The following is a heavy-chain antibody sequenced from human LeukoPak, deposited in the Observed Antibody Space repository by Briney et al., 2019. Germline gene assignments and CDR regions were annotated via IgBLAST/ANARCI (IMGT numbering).Heavy chain of an antibody. CDR1: GSTFCSYS. CDR2: ISSSSSYI. V-gene: IGHV3-21*01. D-gene: IGHD5/OR15-5a*01. J-gene: IGHJ3*02. CDR3: ARLSTSDAFDI. Sequence: GGSLSLFCAACGSTFCSYSMNDVRQAPGKALEWFSSISSSSSYIYYAESVKGRFTISRDNPKNSLYLQLNSLRAEDTAVYYCARLSTSDAFDIWGQGTMVTVSS.